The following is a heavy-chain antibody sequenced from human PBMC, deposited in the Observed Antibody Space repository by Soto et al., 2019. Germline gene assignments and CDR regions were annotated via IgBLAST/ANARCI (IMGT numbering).Heavy chain of an antibody. Sequence: EVQLVESGGGLVQPGRSLRLSCAASGFTFDDYAMHWVRQAPGKGLEWVSGISWNSGSIGYADSVKGRFTISRDNAKNSLYLQMNSLRAEDTALYYCAKGRDAFDIWGQGTMVTVSS. V-gene: IGHV3-9*01. CDR3: AKGRDAFDI. CDR2: ISWNSGSI. J-gene: IGHJ3*02. CDR1: GFTFDDYA.